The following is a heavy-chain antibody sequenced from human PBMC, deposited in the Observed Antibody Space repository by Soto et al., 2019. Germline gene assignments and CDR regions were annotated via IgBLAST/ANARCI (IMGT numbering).Heavy chain of an antibody. Sequence: SETLSLTCTVSGGSISSSSYYWGWIRQPPGKGLEWIGSIYYSGSTYYNPSLKSRVTISVDTSKNQFSLKLSSVTAADTAVYYCVKQLVSPQAFDIWGQGTMVTVSS. CDR3: VKQLVSPQAFDI. D-gene: IGHD6-6*01. V-gene: IGHV4-39*01. CDR1: GGSISSSSYY. J-gene: IGHJ3*02. CDR2: IYYSGST.